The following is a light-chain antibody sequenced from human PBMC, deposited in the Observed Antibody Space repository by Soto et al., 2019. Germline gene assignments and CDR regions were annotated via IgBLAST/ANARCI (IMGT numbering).Light chain of an antibody. CDR1: QSVSSN. V-gene: IGKV3-15*01. Sequence: EIVMTQSPATLSVSPGERATLSCRASQSVSSNFAWYQQKPGQAPRLLIYGASTRATGIPARFSGSGSGTEFTLTISILQSEDFAVYYCQQYNNWLITFGQGTRLEIK. J-gene: IGKJ5*01. CDR2: GAS. CDR3: QQYNNWLIT.